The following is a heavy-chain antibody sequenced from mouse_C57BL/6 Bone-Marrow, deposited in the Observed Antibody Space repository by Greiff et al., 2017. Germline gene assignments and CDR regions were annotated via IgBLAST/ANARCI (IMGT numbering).Heavy chain of an antibody. CDR1: GYTFTSYW. CDR3: ARLTGDDRRGY. V-gene: IGHV1-52*01. D-gene: IGHD3-2*01. J-gene: IGHJ2*01. Sequence: QVQLQQPGAELVRPGSSVKLSCKASGYTFTSYWMHWVKQRPIQGLEWIGNIDPSDSETHYNQKFKDKATLTVDKSSSTAYKQLSSLTSEDSAVYYCARLTGDDRRGYWGQGTTLTVSS. CDR2: IDPSDSET.